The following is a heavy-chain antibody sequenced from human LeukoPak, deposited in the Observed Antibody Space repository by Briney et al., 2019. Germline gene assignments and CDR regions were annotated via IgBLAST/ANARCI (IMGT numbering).Heavy chain of an antibody. J-gene: IGHJ6*03. V-gene: IGHV3-23*01. CDR3: AKMKGPGLYLHYSMDV. CDR2: ITGSGGRT. D-gene: IGHD2-2*02. CDR1: GLTFSNFA. Sequence: GGSLRLSCAASGLTFSNFAMSWVRQAPGKGLGWVSMITGSGGRTFYADSVKGRFTISRDNSRDTLYLQMSSLRADDAAVYYCAKMKGPGLYLHYSMDVWGKGTTVTVSS.